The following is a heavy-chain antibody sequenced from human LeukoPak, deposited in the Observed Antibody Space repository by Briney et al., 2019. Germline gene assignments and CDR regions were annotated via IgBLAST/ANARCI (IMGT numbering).Heavy chain of an antibody. Sequence: GGSLSLSCSASGFTFSSYAMHWVRQAPGKGLQCVSAISSSGDITYYADSVKDRFTISRDNSKNTLHLQMSSLRPEDTAVYYCVKTGRYSDYSYDYWGQGTLVTVSS. V-gene: IGHV3-64D*06. D-gene: IGHD4-11*01. CDR1: GFTFSSYA. CDR3: VKTGRYSDYSYDY. CDR2: ISSSGDIT. J-gene: IGHJ4*02.